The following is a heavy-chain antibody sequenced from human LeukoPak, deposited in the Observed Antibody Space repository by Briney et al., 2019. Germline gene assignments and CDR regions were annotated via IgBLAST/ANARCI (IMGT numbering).Heavy chain of an antibody. Sequence: SETLSLTCTVSGGSLSSNIYYWGWIRQPPGKGLEWIGSIYYSGSTNYNPSLKSRVTISVDTSQKQLSLKLSSVTAADTAVYYCARGFYYYDSSGYLEYFQHWGQGTLVTVSS. CDR2: IYYSGST. CDR1: GGSLSSNIYY. D-gene: IGHD3-22*01. V-gene: IGHV4-39*01. CDR3: ARGFYYYDSSGYLEYFQH. J-gene: IGHJ1*01.